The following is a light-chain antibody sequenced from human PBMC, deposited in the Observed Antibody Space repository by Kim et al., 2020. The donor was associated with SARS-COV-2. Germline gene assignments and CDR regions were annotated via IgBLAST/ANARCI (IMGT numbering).Light chain of an antibody. J-gene: IGKJ2*01. V-gene: IGKV3-20*01. Sequence: LSPGDSVTLPCRVSQCVSNTYFAWYQQKLGQSPRLLIYGTSSRASGIPDRFSGSGSGTDFTLNISRLEPEDFAVYYCQQYGSSPYTFGQGTKLEIK. CDR1: QCVSNTY. CDR2: GTS. CDR3: QQYGSSPYT.